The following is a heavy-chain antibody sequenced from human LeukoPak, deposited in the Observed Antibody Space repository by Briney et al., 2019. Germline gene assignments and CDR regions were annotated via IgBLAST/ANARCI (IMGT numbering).Heavy chain of an antibody. Sequence: SETLSLTCTVSGGSISSYYWSWIRQPPGKGLEGIGYIYTIGSTNYNPSLKSRVTITVEASKNQFSLKLSSVAAADTAVYYCARHRLDRYSSSSYYYYMDVWGKGTTVTVSS. J-gene: IGHJ6*03. D-gene: IGHD6-6*01. CDR2: IYTIGST. CDR1: GGSISSYY. V-gene: IGHV4-4*09. CDR3: ARHRLDRYSSSSYYYYMDV.